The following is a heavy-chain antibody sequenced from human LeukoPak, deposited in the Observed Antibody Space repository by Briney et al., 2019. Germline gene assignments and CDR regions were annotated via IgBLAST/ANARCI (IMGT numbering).Heavy chain of an antibody. D-gene: IGHD1-26*01. CDR1: GFIFNAFE. Sequence: PGGSLRLSCVGSGFIFNAFEMDWVRQAPGKGLEWVSSISTSSTYIKYADSVKGRFTISRDNANNSVFLQMNSLRADDTAVYFCVRGTIVGVSYYYMDVWGKGTTVTVSS. CDR3: VRGTIVGVSYYYMDV. J-gene: IGHJ6*03. CDR2: ISTSSTYI. V-gene: IGHV3-21*01.